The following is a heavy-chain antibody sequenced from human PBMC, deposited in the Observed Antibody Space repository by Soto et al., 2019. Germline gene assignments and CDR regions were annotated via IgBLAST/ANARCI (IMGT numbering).Heavy chain of an antibody. D-gene: IGHD6-19*01. J-gene: IGHJ6*02. CDR2: ISGSGGST. Sequence: PGGSLRLSCAASGFTFSSYAMSWVRQAPGKGLEWVSAISGSGGSTYYADSVKGRFTISRDNSKNTLYLQMNSLRAEDTAVYYCAKGFSRGWSRGYYYYGMDVWGQGTTGTV. CDR3: AKGFSRGWSRGYYYYGMDV. V-gene: IGHV3-23*01. CDR1: GFTFSSYA.